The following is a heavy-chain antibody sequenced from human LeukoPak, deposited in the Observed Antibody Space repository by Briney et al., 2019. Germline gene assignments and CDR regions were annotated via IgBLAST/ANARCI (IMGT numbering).Heavy chain of an antibody. CDR3: ARGARDTAMVRGNYFDY. D-gene: IGHD5-18*01. CDR1: GFTFSSYW. J-gene: IGHJ4*02. Sequence: GGSLRLSCAASGFTFSSYWMSWVRQAPGKGLEWVANIKQDGSEKYYVDSVKGRFTISRDNAKNSPYLQMNSLRAEDTAVYYCARGARDTAMVRGNYFDYWGQGTLVTVSS. V-gene: IGHV3-7*03. CDR2: IKQDGSEK.